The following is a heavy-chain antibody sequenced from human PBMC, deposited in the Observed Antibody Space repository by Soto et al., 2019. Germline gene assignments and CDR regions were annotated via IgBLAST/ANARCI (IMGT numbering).Heavy chain of an antibody. D-gene: IGHD3-9*01. V-gene: IGHV3-74*01. CDR3: AREYYGLLTGYYNDH. J-gene: IGHJ4*02. CDR1: GFPFSSYW. Sequence: EVQLVESGGDSVQPGGSLRLSCAASGFPFSSYWMHWVRHTPGTGLEWVSRISGDGTTIYYADSVTGRFTVSRDNAKNTLSLQMSGLVAEDTAVYYCAREYYGLLTGYYNDHWGQGTLVSVSS. CDR2: ISGDGTTI.